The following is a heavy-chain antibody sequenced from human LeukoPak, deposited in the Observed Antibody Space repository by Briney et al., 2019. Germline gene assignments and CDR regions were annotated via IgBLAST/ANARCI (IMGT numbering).Heavy chain of an antibody. CDR2: IAYDGSRA. V-gene: IGHV3-33*01. CDR1: GFTFGGYG. D-gene: IGHD5-24*01. J-gene: IGHJ4*02. CDR3: TRYNNYPFDY. Sequence: HAGGSLRLSCAGSGFTFGGYGMHWFRQTPGKGLEWVAVIAYDGSRAFYADSVKGRFTISRDNSKNTMSVQMDDLRAENTAVYYCTRYNNYPFDYWGQGTLVTVSS.